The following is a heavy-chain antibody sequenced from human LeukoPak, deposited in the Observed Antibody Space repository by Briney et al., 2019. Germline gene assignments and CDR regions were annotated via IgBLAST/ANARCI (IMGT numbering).Heavy chain of an antibody. D-gene: IGHD3-10*01. CDR2: IYYSGST. V-gene: IGHV4-59*01. Sequence: SETLSLTCTVSGGSISSYYWSWIWQPPGKGLEWIGYIYYSGSTNYNPSLKSRVTISVDTSKNQFSLKLSSVTAADTAVYYCARTRYYGSHYYYYYMDVWGKGTTVTISS. CDR3: ARTRYYGSHYYYYYMDV. J-gene: IGHJ6*03. CDR1: GGSISSYY.